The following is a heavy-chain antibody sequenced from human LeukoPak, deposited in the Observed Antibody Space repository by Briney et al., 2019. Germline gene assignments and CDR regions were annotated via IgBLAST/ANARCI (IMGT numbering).Heavy chain of an antibody. CDR2: VYYTGSS. D-gene: IGHD2-21*02. CDR1: GGSISSGNYY. Sequence: PSETLSLTCTVSGGSISSGNYYWGWIRQPPGKGLEWIGSVYYTGSSYYSPSLKSRVTIFVDTSKNQFSLKLTSVTAADTAMYYCARIVTAIFPWFDPWGQGTLVSVSS. CDR3: ARIVTAIFPWFDP. V-gene: IGHV4-39*01. J-gene: IGHJ5*02.